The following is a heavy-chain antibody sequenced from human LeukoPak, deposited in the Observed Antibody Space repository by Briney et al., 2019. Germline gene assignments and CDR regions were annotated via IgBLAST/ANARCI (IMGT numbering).Heavy chain of an antibody. V-gene: IGHV4-61*02. CDR1: GGSISSGSYY. CDR2: IYTSGST. J-gene: IGHJ3*02. Sequence: SETLSLTCTVSGGSISSGSYYWSWIRQPAGKGLEWIGRIYTSGSTNYNPSLKSRVTISVDTSKNQFSLKLSSVTAADTAVYYCARVSLEYSSGWDDAFDIWGQGTMVTVSS. CDR3: ARVSLEYSSGWDDAFDI. D-gene: IGHD6-19*01.